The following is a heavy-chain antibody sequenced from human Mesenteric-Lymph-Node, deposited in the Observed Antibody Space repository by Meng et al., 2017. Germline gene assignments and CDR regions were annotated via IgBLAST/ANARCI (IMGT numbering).Heavy chain of an antibody. CDR1: GFTFINYA. D-gene: IGHD5-24*01. Sequence: GESLKISCAASGFTFINYAMGWVRQAPGKGLEWVSSISSSSSYIYYADSVKGRFTISRDNAKNSLYLQMNSLRAEDTAVYYCARATRRDGYNGLYYFDYWGKGTLVTV. V-gene: IGHV3-21*01. J-gene: IGHJ4*02. CDR2: ISSSSSYI. CDR3: ARATRRDGYNGLYYFDY.